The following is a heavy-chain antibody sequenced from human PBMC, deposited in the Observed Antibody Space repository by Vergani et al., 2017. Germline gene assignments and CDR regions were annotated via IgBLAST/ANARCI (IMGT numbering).Heavy chain of an antibody. CDR3: AKVYGSTSWPDGGGALEV. Sequence: QLLESGGGLIQPGGSLRLSCAASGFTFNSYAMTWVRQAPGKGLEWVSGINNNGGSTYYADSVKGRFTISRDNSKNTLYLQMTDLRAEDTATYYCAKVYGSTSWPDGGGALEVWGHGTMVTVSS. V-gene: IGHV3-23*01. CDR2: INNNGGST. J-gene: IGHJ3*01. D-gene: IGHD2-2*01. CDR1: GFTFNSYA.